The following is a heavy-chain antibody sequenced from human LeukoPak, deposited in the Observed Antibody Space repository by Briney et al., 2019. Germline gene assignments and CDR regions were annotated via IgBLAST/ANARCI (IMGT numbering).Heavy chain of an antibody. CDR1: GFTFGDFA. J-gene: IGHJ3*02. CDR3: AKDLNSGSYPSDAFDM. V-gene: IGHV3-9*01. Sequence: GGSLRLSCAASGFTFGDFAMHWVRQAPGRGLEWVSGISWNSDNIGYVDSVEGRFTISRDNAENSLYLQMNSLRAEDTALYYCAKDLNSGSYPSDAFDMWGQGTMVTVSS. D-gene: IGHD3-10*01. CDR2: ISWNSDNI.